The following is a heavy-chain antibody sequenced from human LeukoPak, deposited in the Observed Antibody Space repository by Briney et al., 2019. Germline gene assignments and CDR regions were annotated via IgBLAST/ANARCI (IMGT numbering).Heavy chain of an antibody. CDR2: IYYSGST. V-gene: IGHV4-39*01. CDR1: GGSISSSSYY. J-gene: IGHJ5*02. CDR3: ARHVHRRRNWFDP. D-gene: IGHD1-1*01. Sequence: PSETLSLTCTVSGGSISSSSYYWGWIRQPPGKGLEWIGSIYYSGSTYYNPSLKSRVTISVDTSKNQFSLKLSSVTAADTAVYXXARHVHRRRNWFDPWGQGTLVTVSS.